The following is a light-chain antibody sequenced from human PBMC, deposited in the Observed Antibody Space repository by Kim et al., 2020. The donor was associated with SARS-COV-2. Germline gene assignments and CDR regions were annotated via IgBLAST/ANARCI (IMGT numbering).Light chain of an antibody. CDR3: NSRHSSGNRV. CDR2: GKN. CDR1: SLRSYY. Sequence: SSELTQDPAVSVALGQTVRITCQGDSLRSYYASWYQQKPGQAPVLVIHGKNNRPSGIPDRFSGSSSGNTASLTITGAQAEDEADYYCNSRHSSGNRVFGGGTKVTVL. V-gene: IGLV3-19*01. J-gene: IGLJ3*02.